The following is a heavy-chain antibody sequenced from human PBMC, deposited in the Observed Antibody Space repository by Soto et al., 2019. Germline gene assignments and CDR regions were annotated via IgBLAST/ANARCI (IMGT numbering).Heavy chain of an antibody. J-gene: IGHJ4*02. CDR3: ARHRGSSTSAGVYYFDY. CDR2: IYYSGST. D-gene: IGHD2-2*01. Sequence: SETLSLTCTVSGGSISSYYWSWIRQPPGKGLEWIGYIYYSGSTNYNPSLKSRVTISVDTSKNQFSLKLSSVTAADTAVYYCARHRGSSTSAGVYYFDYWGQGTLVTVSS. CDR1: GGSISSYY. V-gene: IGHV4-59*08.